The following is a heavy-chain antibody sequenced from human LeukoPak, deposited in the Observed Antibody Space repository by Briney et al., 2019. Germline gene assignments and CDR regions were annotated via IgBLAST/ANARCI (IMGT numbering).Heavy chain of an antibody. V-gene: IGHV3-74*01. CDR3: ARRIQGMAPYYFDY. D-gene: IGHD5-24*01. CDR1: GFTFSSYW. Sequence: GGSLRLSCTASGFTFSSYWMHWVRQAPGKGLGWVSRINSDGGSTTYAYSVKGRFTISRDNAKNTLYLQMNSLRAEDTAVSYCARRIQGMAPYYFDYWGQGALVTVSS. CDR2: INSDGGST. J-gene: IGHJ4*02.